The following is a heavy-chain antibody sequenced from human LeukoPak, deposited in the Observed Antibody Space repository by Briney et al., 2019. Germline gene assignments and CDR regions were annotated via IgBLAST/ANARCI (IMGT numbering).Heavy chain of an antibody. CDR3: ARGGGYYYDSSGFPPPGY. CDR1: GFTFSSCS. CDR2: ISSSSSYI. V-gene: IGHV3-21*01. Sequence: GGSLRLSCAASGFTFSSCSMNWVRQAPGKGLEWVSSISSSSSYIYYADSVKGRFTISRDNAKNSLYLQMNSLRAEDTAVYYCARGGGYYYDSSGFPPPGYWGQGTLVTVSS. J-gene: IGHJ4*02. D-gene: IGHD3-22*01.